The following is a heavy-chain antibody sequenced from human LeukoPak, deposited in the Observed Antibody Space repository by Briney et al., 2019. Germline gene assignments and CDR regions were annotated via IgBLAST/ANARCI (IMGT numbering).Heavy chain of an antibody. D-gene: IGHD6-13*01. J-gene: IGHJ4*02. CDR3: ARQPDRRQLVL. CDR1: GGAISSYY. CDR2: IFYSGST. V-gene: IGHV4-59*08. Sequence: PSETLSLTCTVSGGAISSYYWSWIRQPPGKRLEWIAYIFYSGSTSYNPSLKSRVTISVDTSKNQFSLKLTSVTAADTAVYYCARQPDRRQLVLWGQGTLVTVSS.